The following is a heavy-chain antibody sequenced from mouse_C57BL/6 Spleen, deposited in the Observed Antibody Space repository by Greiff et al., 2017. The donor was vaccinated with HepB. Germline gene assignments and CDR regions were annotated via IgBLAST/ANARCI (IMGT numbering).Heavy chain of an antibody. V-gene: IGHV1-80*01. D-gene: IGHD4-1*01. J-gene: IGHJ2*01. CDR2: IYPGDGDT. Sequence: QVHVKQSGAELVKPGASVKISCKASGYAFSSYWMNWVKQRPGKGLEWIGQIYPGDGDTNYNGKFKGKATLTADKSSSTAYMQLSSLTSEDSAVYFCARSELPYYFDYWGQGTTLTVSS. CDR3: ARSELPYYFDY. CDR1: GYAFSSYW.